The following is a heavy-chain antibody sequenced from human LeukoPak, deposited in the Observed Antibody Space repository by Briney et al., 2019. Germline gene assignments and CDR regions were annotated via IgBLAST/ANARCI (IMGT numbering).Heavy chain of an antibody. CDR2: IRYDGSNK. Sequence: GGSLRLSCAASGFTFSSYGMHWVRQAPGKGLEWVAFIRYDGSNKYYADSVKGRFTISRDNSKNTLYLQMTSLRGDDTAVYYCAKEYSSGVYYYYYIDVWGKGTTVTISS. CDR3: AKEYSSGVYYYYYIDV. V-gene: IGHV3-30*02. CDR1: GFTFSSYG. J-gene: IGHJ6*03. D-gene: IGHD6-19*01.